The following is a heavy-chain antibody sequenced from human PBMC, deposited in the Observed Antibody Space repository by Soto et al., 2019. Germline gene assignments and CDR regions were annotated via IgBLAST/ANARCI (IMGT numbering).Heavy chain of an antibody. J-gene: IGHJ4*02. V-gene: IGHV3-7*01. CDR2: IKQDGSER. Sequence: GGSLRLSCAASGFTFSGYWMSWVRQAPGKGLQWVANIKQDGSERYYVDSVKGRFTISRDNAKNSLYLQMNSLRVEDMAVYYCAREGRRYNDFWSGYHFTFDYWGQGTLVTVSS. D-gene: IGHD3-3*01. CDR1: GFTFSGYW. CDR3: AREGRRYNDFWSGYHFTFDY.